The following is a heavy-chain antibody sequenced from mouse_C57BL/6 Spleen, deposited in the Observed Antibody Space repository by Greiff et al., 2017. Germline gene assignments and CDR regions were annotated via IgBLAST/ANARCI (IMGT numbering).Heavy chain of an antibody. J-gene: IGHJ3*01. D-gene: IGHD1-1*01. CDR1: GYTFTSYW. V-gene: IGHV1-69*01. CDR2: IDPSDSYP. Sequence: QVQLQQPGAELVMPGASVKLSCKASGYTFTSYWMHWVKQRPGQGLEWIGEIDPSDSYPNYNQKFKGKSTLTVDKSSSTAYMQLSSLTSEDSAVYYCAMVYYGSSYFAYWGQGTLVTVSA. CDR3: AMVYYGSSYFAY.